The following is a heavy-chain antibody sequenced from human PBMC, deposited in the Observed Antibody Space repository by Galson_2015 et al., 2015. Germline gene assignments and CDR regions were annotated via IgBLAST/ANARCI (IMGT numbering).Heavy chain of an antibody. CDR1: GFTFGDYA. V-gene: IGHV3-49*04. J-gene: IGHJ6*03. D-gene: IGHD1-7*01. CDR3: TRGTTIPFGGYSSMAI. Sequence: SLRLSCAASGFTFGDYAMSWVRQAPGKGLEWVGFIRGKAYGGTTEYAASVKGRFTISRDGSKSIAYLQMNSLKTEDTAVYSCTRGTTIPFGGYSSMAIWGPAPTATVSS. CDR2: IRGKAYGGTT.